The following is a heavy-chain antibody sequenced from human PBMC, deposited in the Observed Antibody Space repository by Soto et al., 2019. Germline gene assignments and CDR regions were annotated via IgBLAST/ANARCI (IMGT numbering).Heavy chain of an antibody. CDR2: IFHTGSA. CDR3: ARHIAVSGTRGFDH. Sequence: QVQLQESGPGLMKPSGTLSLRCAVSGGSISSNWWSWVRQTPGKGLERIAEIFHTGSANYNPSPTSRHSISMYKSKNHLSMNLNYVAAADTAVYYCARHIAVSGTRGFDHWGQGTLVTVSS. J-gene: IGHJ4*02. CDR1: GGSISSNW. D-gene: IGHD2-21*01. V-gene: IGHV4-4*02.